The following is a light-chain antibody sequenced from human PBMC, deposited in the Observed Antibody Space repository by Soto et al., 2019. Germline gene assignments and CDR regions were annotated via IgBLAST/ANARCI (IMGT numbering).Light chain of an antibody. V-gene: IGKV1-5*01. CDR3: QQYDNYWT. Sequence: DIQMTQSPSTLSASVGDRVTITCRASQSISSWLAWYQQKPGKAPKVLINDASSLESGVPSRFSGSGSGTEFTLTISSLQPDDFATYYCQQYDNYWTFGQGTKVDNK. CDR2: DAS. CDR1: QSISSW. J-gene: IGKJ1*01.